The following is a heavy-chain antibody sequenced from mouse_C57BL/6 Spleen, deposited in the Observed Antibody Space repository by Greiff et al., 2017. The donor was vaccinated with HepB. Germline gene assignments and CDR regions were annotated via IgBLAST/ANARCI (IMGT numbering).Heavy chain of an antibody. CDR3: ASHYYGSSCDWYFDV. J-gene: IGHJ1*03. CDR1: GFTFTDYY. CDR2: IRNKANGYTT. V-gene: IGHV7-3*01. Sequence: EVKVVESGGGLVQPGGSLSLSCAASGFTFTDYYMSWVRQPPGKALEWLGFIRNKANGYTTEYSASVKGRFTISRDNSKSILYLQMNALRAEYSATYYCASHYYGSSCDWYFDVWGTGTTVTVSS. D-gene: IGHD1-1*01.